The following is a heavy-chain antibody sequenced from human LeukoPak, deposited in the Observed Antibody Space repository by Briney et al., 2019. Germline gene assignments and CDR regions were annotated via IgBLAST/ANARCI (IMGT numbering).Heavy chain of an antibody. CDR1: GFTFSSYA. CDR3: AKLPGYYDSSGRLFDY. D-gene: IGHD3-22*01. Sequence: PGGSLRLSCAASGFTFSSYAMSWVRQAPGKGLEWVSAISGSGGSTYYADSVKGRFTISRDNSKNTLYLQMNSLRAEDTAVYYCAKLPGYYDSSGRLFDYWGQGTLVTVSS. V-gene: IGHV3-23*01. J-gene: IGHJ4*02. CDR2: ISGSGGST.